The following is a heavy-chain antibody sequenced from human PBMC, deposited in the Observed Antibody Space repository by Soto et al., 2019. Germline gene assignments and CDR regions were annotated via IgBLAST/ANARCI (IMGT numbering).Heavy chain of an antibody. Sequence: LRLSCVASGFTFSGSAMHWVRHASGKGLEWVGRIRSKANSYATAYAASVKGRFTISRDDSKNTAYLQMNSLKTEDTAVYYCTSRTIAGSEFDYWGQGTLVTVSS. CDR2: IRSKANSYAT. V-gene: IGHV3-73*01. CDR1: GFTFSGSA. D-gene: IGHD6-13*01. J-gene: IGHJ4*02. CDR3: TSRTIAGSEFDY.